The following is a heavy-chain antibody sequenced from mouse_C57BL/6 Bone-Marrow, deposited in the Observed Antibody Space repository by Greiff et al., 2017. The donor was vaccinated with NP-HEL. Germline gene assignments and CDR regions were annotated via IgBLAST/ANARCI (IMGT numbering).Heavy chain of an antibody. CDR1: GFTFSSYA. CDR2: ISDGGSYT. D-gene: IGHD2-5*01. J-gene: IGHJ2*01. V-gene: IGHV5-4*03. CDR3: ARTVTTYFDY. Sequence: EVKLMESGGGLVKPGGSLKLSCAASGFTFSSYAMSWVRQTPEKRLEWVATISDGGSYTYYPDNVKGRFTISRDNAKNNLYLQMSHLKSEDTAMYYCARTVTTYFDYWGQGTTLTVSS.